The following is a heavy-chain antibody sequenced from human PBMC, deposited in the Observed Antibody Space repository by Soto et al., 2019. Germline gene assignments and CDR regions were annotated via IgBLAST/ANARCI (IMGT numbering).Heavy chain of an antibody. V-gene: IGHV3-30-3*01. D-gene: IGHD3-3*01. CDR1: GFTFSSYA. J-gene: IGHJ4*02. Sequence: QVQLVESGGGVVQPGRSLRLSCASSGFTFSSYAMHWVRQAPGKGLEWVAVISYDGSNKYYADSVKGRFTISRDNSKNTLYLQMNSLRAEDRAVYYGARGTTHCDFWSGYSYWGQGTLVTVSS. CDR2: ISYDGSNK. CDR3: ARGTTHCDFWSGYSY.